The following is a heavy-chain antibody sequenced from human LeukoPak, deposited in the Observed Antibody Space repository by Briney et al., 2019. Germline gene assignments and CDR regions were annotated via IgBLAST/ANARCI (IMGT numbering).Heavy chain of an antibody. CDR2: ISYDGSNK. D-gene: IGHD4-17*01. CDR1: GFTFSSYG. CDR3: ARDGDYYFDY. Sequence: PGRSLRLSCAASGFTFSSYGMHWVRQAPGKGLGWVAVISYDGSNKYYADSAKGRFTISRDNSKNTLYLQMNSLRAEDTAVYYCARDGDYYFDYWGQGTLVTVPS. J-gene: IGHJ4*02. V-gene: IGHV3-30*03.